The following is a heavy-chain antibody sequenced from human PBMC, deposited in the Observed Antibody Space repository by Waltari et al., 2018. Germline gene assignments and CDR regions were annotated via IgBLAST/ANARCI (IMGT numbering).Heavy chain of an antibody. V-gene: IGHV4-39*01. Sequence: QLQLQESGPGLVKPSEPLSLTCTVYGGSISSSSYYWGWIREPPGKGLEWIGSIYYSGSTYYNPSLKSRVTISVDTSKNQFSLKLSSVTAADTAVYYCARLPGGDYFDYWGQGTLVTVSS. CDR3: ARLPGGDYFDY. CDR1: GGSISSSSYY. CDR2: IYYSGST. D-gene: IGHD3-16*01. J-gene: IGHJ4*02.